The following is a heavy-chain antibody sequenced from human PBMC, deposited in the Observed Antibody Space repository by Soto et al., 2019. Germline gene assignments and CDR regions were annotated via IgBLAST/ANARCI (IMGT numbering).Heavy chain of an antibody. CDR3: ARDLSSTRYFDY. CDR2: SNPSGGTT. Sequence: QVQLVQSGAEVKKPGASVNISCKASGYTFTNYYIHWVRQAPGQGLDWMGFSNPSGGTTNYAQRFQGRVTVTRDTSTSTVYMELSSLRSGDTAVYYCARDLSSTRYFDYWGQGTLVTVSS. CDR1: GYTFTNYY. V-gene: IGHV1-46*01. J-gene: IGHJ4*02. D-gene: IGHD6-6*01.